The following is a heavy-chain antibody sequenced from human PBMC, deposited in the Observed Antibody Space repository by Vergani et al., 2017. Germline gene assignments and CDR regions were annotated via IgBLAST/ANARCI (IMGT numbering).Heavy chain of an antibody. CDR1: GGTFSSYA. CDR3: AGVDPLEMADHGFGYDGMDV. V-gene: IGHV1-69*04. CDR2: IIPILGIA. J-gene: IGHJ6*02. D-gene: IGHD5-24*01. Sequence: QVQLVQSGAEVKKPGSSVKVSCKASGGTFSSYAISWVRQAPGQGLEWMGRIIPILGIANYAQKFQGRVTITADKSTSTAYMELSSLRSEDTAVYYCAGVDPLEMADHGFGYDGMDVWGQGTTVTVSS.